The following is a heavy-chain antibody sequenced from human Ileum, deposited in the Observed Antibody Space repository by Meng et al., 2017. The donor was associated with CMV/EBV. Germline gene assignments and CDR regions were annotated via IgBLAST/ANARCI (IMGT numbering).Heavy chain of an antibody. D-gene: IGHD3-3*01. CDR3: ARDYDFWSGSMDY. V-gene: IGHV3-74*01. Sequence: GGPLRLSCAASGFTFSSSWMHWVRQAPGKGLVWVSRIHPDGISTTYAGSVEGRFTISRDNAKNMLFLQMNSLRAEDTAVYYCARDYDFWSGSMDYWGQGTLVTVSS. CDR2: IHPDGIST. CDR1: GFTFSSSW. J-gene: IGHJ4*02.